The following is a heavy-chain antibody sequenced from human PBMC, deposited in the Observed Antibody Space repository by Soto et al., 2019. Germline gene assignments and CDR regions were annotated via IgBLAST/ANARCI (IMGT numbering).Heavy chain of an antibody. CDR1: VYTFTNYG. V-gene: IGHV1-18*01. Sequence: QVQLLQSGAEVKKPGASVKVSCKASVYTFTNYGITWVRQDPGQGLEWMGWISAYNGNTHYTQRLQGRVTMTTDTSTSTAYMELRGMRSDDTAVYYFARVRQLVGYFYYYMDVWGKGTTVTVSS. D-gene: IGHD6-6*01. J-gene: IGHJ6*03. CDR2: ISAYNGNT. CDR3: ARVRQLVGYFYYYMDV.